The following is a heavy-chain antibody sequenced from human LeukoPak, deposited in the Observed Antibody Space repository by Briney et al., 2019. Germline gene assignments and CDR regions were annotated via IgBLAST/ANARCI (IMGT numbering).Heavy chain of an antibody. CDR2: IYYSGSI. D-gene: IGHD5-24*01. V-gene: IGHV4-59*08. J-gene: IGHJ4*02. CDR1: GGSISSYY. Sequence: SETLSLTCTVSGGSISSYYWSWIRQPPGKGLEWIGYIYYSGSINYNPSLKSRVTISLDTSKNQFSLKLSSVTAADTAVYYCARRLGDGYTHFDYWGQGTLVTVSS. CDR3: ARRLGDGYTHFDY.